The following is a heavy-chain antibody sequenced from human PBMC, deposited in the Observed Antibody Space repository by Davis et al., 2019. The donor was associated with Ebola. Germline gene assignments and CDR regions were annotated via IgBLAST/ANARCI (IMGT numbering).Heavy chain of an antibody. CDR2: ISAYNGNT. D-gene: IGHD3-16*01. V-gene: IGHV1-18*01. CDR1: GYTFTSYG. Sequence: ASVKVSCKASGYTFTSYGISWVRQAPGQGLEWMGWISAYNGNTNYAQKLQGRVTMTTDTSTSTAYMELRSLRSDDTAVYYCARGVFLFRNAGGLDPWGQGTLVTVSS. J-gene: IGHJ5*02. CDR3: ARGVFLFRNAGGLDP.